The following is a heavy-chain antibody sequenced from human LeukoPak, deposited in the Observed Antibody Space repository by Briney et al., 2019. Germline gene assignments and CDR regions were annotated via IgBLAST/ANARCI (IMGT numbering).Heavy chain of an antibody. V-gene: IGHV3-7*01. Sequence: GGSLRLSCAGSGFIFGTTSMSWVRQPPGKGLEWVASINYDGSEKYYVGSVEGRFTISRDTAKKSLFLQMNSLRAEDTAIYYCTRDQHWGQGTLVTVSS. J-gene: IGHJ1*01. CDR2: INYDGSEK. CDR3: TRDQH. CDR1: GFIFGTTS.